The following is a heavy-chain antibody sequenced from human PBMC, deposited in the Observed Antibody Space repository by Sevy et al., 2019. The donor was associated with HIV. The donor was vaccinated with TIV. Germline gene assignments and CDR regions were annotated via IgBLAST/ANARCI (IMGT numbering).Heavy chain of an antibody. J-gene: IGHJ4*02. CDR3: AKVLSFSPRSIPAAVLDY. Sequence: GGSLRLSCAASGFTFSNYGMKWVRQAPGVGLEWVATIGGDGDITHYADSVKGRSTISRDNFKNTLHLQLNNLRGDDTAIYFCAKVLSFSPRSIPAAVLDYWGRGTLLTVSS. D-gene: IGHD2-2*01. CDR1: GFTFSNYG. V-gene: IGHV3-23*01. CDR2: IGGDGDIT.